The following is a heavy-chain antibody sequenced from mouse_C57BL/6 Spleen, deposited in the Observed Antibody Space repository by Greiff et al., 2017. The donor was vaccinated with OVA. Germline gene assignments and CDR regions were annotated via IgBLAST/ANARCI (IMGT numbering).Heavy chain of an antibody. J-gene: IGHJ2*01. CDR2: INPSNGGT. Sequence: VQLQQPGPELVKPGASVKLSCKASGYTFTSYLMHWVKQRPGQGLEWIGNINPSNGGTNYNEKFKSKATLTVDKSSSTAYMQLSSLTSEDSAVYYCARDEGRSYFDYWGQGTTLTVSS. CDR3: ARDEGRSYFDY. V-gene: IGHV1-53*01. D-gene: IGHD3-3*01. CDR1: GYTFTSYL.